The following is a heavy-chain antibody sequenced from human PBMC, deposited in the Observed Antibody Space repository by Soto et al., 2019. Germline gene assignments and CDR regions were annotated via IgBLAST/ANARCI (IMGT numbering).Heavy chain of an antibody. V-gene: IGHV3-11*03. D-gene: IGHD5-12*01. CDR2: ISSSSSYT. CDR1: GFTFSDYY. CDR3: ARWGPPGGYDFGY. Sequence: PGGCLRLSCAASGFTFSDYYMSWIRQAPGKGLEWVSYISSSSSYTNYADSVKGRFTISRDNAKNSLYLQMNSLRAEDTAVYYCARWGPPGGYDFGYWGQGTLVTVSS. J-gene: IGHJ4*02.